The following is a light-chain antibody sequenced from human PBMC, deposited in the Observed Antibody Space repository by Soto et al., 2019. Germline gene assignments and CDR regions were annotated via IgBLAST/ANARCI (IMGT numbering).Light chain of an antibody. Sequence: DLQMTQFPSSVSASVGARVATTCRASQDISSWLAWYQQKPGTATKLLIYAASTLQSGVPSRFSGSGSGTDFTLTISCLQSEDFATYYCQQYYSYPITFGQGTRLEIK. CDR1: QDISSW. V-gene: IGKV1-12*01. CDR3: QQYYSYPIT. CDR2: AAS. J-gene: IGKJ5*01.